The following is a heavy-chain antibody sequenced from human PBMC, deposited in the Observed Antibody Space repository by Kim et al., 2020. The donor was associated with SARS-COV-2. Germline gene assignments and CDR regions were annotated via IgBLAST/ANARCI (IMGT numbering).Heavy chain of an antibody. CDR1: GFTFSSYA. Sequence: GGSLRLSCAASGFTFSSYAMSWVRQAPGKGLEWVSAISGSGGSTYYADSVKGRFTISRDNSKNTLYLQMNSLRAEDTAVYYCARRGDTIFGVVTPGWFDPWGQGTLVTVSS. CDR2: ISGSGGST. D-gene: IGHD3-3*01. V-gene: IGHV3-23*01. CDR3: ARRGDTIFGVVTPGWFDP. J-gene: IGHJ5*02.